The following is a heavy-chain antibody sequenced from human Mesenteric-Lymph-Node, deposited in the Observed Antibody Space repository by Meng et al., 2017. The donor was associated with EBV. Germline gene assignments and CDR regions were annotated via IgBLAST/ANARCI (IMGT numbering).Heavy chain of an antibody. CDR1: GFTLSTYD. Sequence: EVQLVESGXXXXXPXXALRLSCAASGFTLSTYDMNWVRQAPGKGLEWVSSISSSSSYIYYADSLKGRFTISRDNAKNSLYLQMNSLRAEDTAVYYCASGGGDDWGQGTLVTSPQ. D-gene: IGHD2-15*01. CDR3: ASGGGDD. J-gene: IGHJ4*02. V-gene: IGHV3-21*01. CDR2: ISSSSSYI.